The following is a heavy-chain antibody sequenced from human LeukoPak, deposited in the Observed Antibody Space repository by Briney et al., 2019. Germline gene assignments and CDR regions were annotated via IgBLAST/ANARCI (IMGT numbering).Heavy chain of an antibody. J-gene: IGHJ5*02. Sequence: ASVTVSCKASRYTFTSYDINWVRQAAGQGLEWMGWMNPNSGNTGYAQKFQGRVTMTRNTSISTAYMELSSLRSEDTAVYYCARADYYYDSSGYYSNTFDPWGQGTLVTVSS. CDR2: MNPNSGNT. V-gene: IGHV1-8*01. D-gene: IGHD3-22*01. CDR1: RYTFTSYD. CDR3: ARADYYYDSSGYYSNTFDP.